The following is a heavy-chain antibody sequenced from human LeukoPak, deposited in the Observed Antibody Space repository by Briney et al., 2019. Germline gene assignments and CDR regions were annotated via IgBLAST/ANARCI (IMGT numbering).Heavy chain of an antibody. D-gene: IGHD3-16*02. J-gene: IGHJ4*02. CDR2: ISGSGGST. CDR3: AKMGYDYVWGSYRYTEYFDY. V-gene: IGHV3-23*01. CDR1: GFTFSSYG. Sequence: PGGSLRLSCAASGFTFSSYGMSWVRQAPGKGLEWVSAISGSGGSTYYADSVKGRFTISRDNSKNTLYLQMNSLRAEDTAVYYCAKMGYDYVWGSYRYTEYFDYWGQGTLVTVSS.